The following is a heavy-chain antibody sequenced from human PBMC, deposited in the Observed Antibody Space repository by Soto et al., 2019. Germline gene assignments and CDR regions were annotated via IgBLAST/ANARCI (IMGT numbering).Heavy chain of an antibody. J-gene: IGHJ6*02. V-gene: IGHV1-18*04. CDR3: ERDECSSTSCLTDYYYVMDV. Sequence: QVQLVQSGAEVKKPGASVKVSCKASGYTFTSYGISWVRQAPGQGLEWMGWISAYNGNTNYAQKLQGRVTMTTDTSTSTAYVEIRRLSSDDTALYYCERDECSSTSCLTDYYYVMDVWGQGTTVTVSS. D-gene: IGHD2-2*01. CDR2: ISAYNGNT. CDR1: GYTFTSYG.